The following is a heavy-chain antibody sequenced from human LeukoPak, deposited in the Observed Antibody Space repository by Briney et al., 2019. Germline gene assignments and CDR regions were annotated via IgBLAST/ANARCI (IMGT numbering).Heavy chain of an antibody. V-gene: IGHV3-13*04. CDR3: ARGAYTGFDV. D-gene: IGHD5-12*01. CDR2: IGKSGDT. Sequence: GGSLRLSCAASGLSFSTYDMHWVRQATGEGLEWVSGIGKSGDTYYVGSVKGRFTISRDNAKNSLYLQMNSPRSGDTAVYYCARGAYTGFDVWGQGTVVTVSS. CDR1: GLSFSTYD. J-gene: IGHJ3*01.